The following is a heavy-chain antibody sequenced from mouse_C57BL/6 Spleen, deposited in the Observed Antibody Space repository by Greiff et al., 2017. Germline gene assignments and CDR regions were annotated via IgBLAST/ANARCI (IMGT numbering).Heavy chain of an antibody. CDR1: GYAFSSSW. Sequence: LVESGPELVKPGASVKISCKASGYAFSSSWMNWVKQRPGKGLEWIGRIYPGDGDTNYNEKCKSKATLTVDKSSSTAYMQLSSLTSEDSAVYYCARGITTYDVDYWGQGTTLTVSS. CDR2: IYPGDGDT. V-gene: IGHV1-82*01. J-gene: IGHJ2*01. CDR3: ARGITTYDVDY. D-gene: IGHD1-1*01.